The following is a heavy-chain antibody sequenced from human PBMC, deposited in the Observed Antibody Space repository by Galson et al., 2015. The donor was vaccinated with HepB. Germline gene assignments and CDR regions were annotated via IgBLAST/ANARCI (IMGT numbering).Heavy chain of an antibody. CDR2: ISYDGSNK. J-gene: IGHJ2*01. CDR1: SSYA. Sequence: SSYAMHWVRQAPGKGLEWVAVISYDGSNKYYADSVKGRFTISRDNSKNTLYLQMNSLRAEDTAVYYCARDSTYYYDSSGDFDLWGRGTLVTVSS. V-gene: IGHV3-30*04. D-gene: IGHD3-22*01. CDR3: ARDSTYYYDSSGDFDL.